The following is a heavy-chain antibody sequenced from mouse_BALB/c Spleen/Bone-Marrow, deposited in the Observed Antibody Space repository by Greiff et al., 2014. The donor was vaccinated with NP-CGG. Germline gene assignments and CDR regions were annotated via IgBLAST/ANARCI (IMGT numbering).Heavy chain of an antibody. CDR2: IHYSGNT. CDR3: ARETAIVADFDY. J-gene: IGHJ2*01. D-gene: IGHD1-1*01. Sequence: EVKLVESGPDLVKPSQSVSLTCTVTAYSIASGYGWHWIRQFPGNRLEWMAYIHYSGNTDYNPSLKSRISITRDTSKNQFFLQLNSVTTEVTATYYCARETAIVADFDYWGQGTTLTVSS. V-gene: IGHV3-1*02. CDR1: AYSIASGYG.